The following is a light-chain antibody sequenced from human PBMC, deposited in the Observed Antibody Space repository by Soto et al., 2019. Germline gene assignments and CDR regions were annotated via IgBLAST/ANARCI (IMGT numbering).Light chain of an antibody. J-gene: IGKJ5*01. Sequence: EIVLTQSPATLSLSPGERATLSCRASQSVSSSLAWYQQKPGQAPRLLIHDASNRATGIPARFSGSGSGTDFTLTISSLEPEDFAVYYCQQRSNWPITFGQGTRLEI. CDR2: DAS. CDR3: QQRSNWPIT. CDR1: QSVSSS. V-gene: IGKV3-11*01.